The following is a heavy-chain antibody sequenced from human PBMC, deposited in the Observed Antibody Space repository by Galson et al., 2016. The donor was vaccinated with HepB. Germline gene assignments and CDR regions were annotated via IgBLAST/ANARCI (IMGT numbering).Heavy chain of an antibody. J-gene: IGHJ4*02. Sequence: SVKVSCKASGGTFSSYAINWVRQAPGQGLEWMGGIIPIFGIANYAQKFQGRVTITADRSTSTAYMELSSLRSEDTAVYFCARASYSGNYNTPLDYGGQGPLVTVSS. CDR1: GGTFSSYA. CDR2: IIPIFGIA. V-gene: IGHV1-69*10. CDR3: ARASYSGNYNTPLDY. D-gene: IGHD1-26*01.